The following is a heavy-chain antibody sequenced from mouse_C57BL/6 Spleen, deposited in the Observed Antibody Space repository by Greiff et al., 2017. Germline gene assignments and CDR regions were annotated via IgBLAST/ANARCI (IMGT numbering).Heavy chain of an antibody. V-gene: IGHV5-9*01. Sequence: DVQLVESGGGLVKPGGSLKLSCAASGFSFSSYTMSWVRQTPEKRLEWVATISGGGGNTYYPDSVKGRFTISRDNAKNTLYLQMSSLRSEDTALYYCARHDQGLYWGQGTTLTVSS. CDR2: ISGGGGNT. D-gene: IGHD3-1*01. CDR3: ARHDQGLY. J-gene: IGHJ2*01. CDR1: GFSFSSYT.